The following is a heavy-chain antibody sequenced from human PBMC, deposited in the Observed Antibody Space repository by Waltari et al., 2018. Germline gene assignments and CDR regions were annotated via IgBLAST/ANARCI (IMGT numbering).Heavy chain of an antibody. CDR2: IYYTGTT. D-gene: IGHD5-12*01. J-gene: IGHJ5*02. CDR1: GGSISRSSYY. Sequence: QLQLQESGPGLMKPSETLSLTCTVSGGSISRSSYYWGWIRQSPGKGLEWIASIYYTGTTYYNPTLESRVTISGDTSKNQFSLRRSSVTAADTAVYYCARHWKRNGYRFDPWGQGTLVTVSS. CDR3: ARHWKRNGYRFDP. V-gene: IGHV4-39*01.